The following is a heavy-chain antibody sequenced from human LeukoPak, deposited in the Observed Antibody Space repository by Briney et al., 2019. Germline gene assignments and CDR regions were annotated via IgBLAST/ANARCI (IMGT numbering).Heavy chain of an antibody. V-gene: IGHV1-8*01. Sequence: ASVKVSCKASGYTFTSYDINWVRQATGQGLEWMGWMNPNSGNTGYAQKFQGRVTMTRNTSISTAYMELSSLRSEDTAVYYCARGNRRHRAFDIWGQGTMVTVSS. D-gene: IGHD1-14*01. CDR1: GYTFTSYD. J-gene: IGHJ3*02. CDR3: ARGNRRHRAFDI. CDR2: MNPNSGNT.